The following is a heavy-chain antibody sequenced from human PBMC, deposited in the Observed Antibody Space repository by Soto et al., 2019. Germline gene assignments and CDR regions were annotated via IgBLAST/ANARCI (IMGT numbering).Heavy chain of an antibody. Sequence: QITLKESGPTLVKPTQTLTVTCTFSGFSLSTLGVGVGWIRQPPGKALEWLALIYWNDDKRYSPSLKSRLTITKDTSKNQEVLTMTNMDPVDTATYYCALYSRSAGWFDPWGQGTLVTVSS. CDR1: GFSLSTLGVG. J-gene: IGHJ5*02. V-gene: IGHV2-5*01. CDR3: ALYSRSAGWFDP. D-gene: IGHD6-6*01. CDR2: IYWNDDK.